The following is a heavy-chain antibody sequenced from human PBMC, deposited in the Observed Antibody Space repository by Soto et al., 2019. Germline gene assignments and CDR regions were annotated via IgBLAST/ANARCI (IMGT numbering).Heavy chain of an antibody. Sequence: SEILCLTCAVVGGSFSGYYGSWIRQHPGKGLEWIGEINHSGSTNYNPSLKSRVTISVDTSKNQFSLRLNSVTAADTAVYHCARTVLGPDLSADSFVDYYSYTDVWGQGTTVTVS. D-gene: IGHD3-16*01. CDR3: ARTVLGPDLSADSFVDYYSYTDV. V-gene: IGHV4-34*01. CDR2: INHSGST. J-gene: IGHJ6*03. CDR1: GGSFSGYY.